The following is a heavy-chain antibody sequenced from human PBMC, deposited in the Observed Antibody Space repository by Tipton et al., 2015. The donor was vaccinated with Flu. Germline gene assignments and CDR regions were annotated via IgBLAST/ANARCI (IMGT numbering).Heavy chain of an antibody. CDR3: ARDGISRPFGF. J-gene: IGHJ4*02. CDR1: GFTFSSYW. V-gene: IGHV3-7*01. D-gene: IGHD3-16*01. Sequence: LSLTCAASGFTFSSYWMSWVRQAPGNGVEWVANIKPDGSEDSYVDSVKGRFTISRDSAKNSLYLQMNSPRVDDTGVYYCARDGISRPFGFWGQGTLVTVTS. CDR2: IKPDGSED.